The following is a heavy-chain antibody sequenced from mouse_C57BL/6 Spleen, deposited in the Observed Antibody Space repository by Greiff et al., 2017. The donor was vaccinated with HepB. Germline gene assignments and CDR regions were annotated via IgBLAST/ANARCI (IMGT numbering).Heavy chain of an antibody. J-gene: IGHJ1*03. Sequence: QVQLQQPGAELVRPGSSVKLSCKASGYTFTSYWMDWVKQRPGQGLEWIGNIYPSDSETHYNQKFKDKATLTVDKSSSTAYMQLSSLTSEDSAVYYCARFGYYGSSYRWYFDVWGTGTTVTVSS. CDR1: GYTFTSYW. D-gene: IGHD1-1*01. CDR3: ARFGYYGSSYRWYFDV. V-gene: IGHV1-61*01. CDR2: IYPSDSET.